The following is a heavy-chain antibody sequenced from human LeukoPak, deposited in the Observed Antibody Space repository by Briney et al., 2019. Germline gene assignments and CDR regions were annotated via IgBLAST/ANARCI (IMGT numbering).Heavy chain of an antibody. CDR3: ARGNWFDP. J-gene: IGHJ5*02. CDR2: ISYDGSNK. Sequence: TGRSLRLSCAASGFTFSSYGMHWVRQAPGKGLEWVAVISYDGSNKYYADSVKGRFTISRDNSKNTLYLQMNSLRAEDTAVYYCARGNWFDPWGQGTLVTVSS. CDR1: GFTFSSYG. V-gene: IGHV3-30*03.